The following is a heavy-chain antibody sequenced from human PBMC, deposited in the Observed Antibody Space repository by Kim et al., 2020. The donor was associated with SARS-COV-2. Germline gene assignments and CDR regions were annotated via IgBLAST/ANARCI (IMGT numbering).Heavy chain of an antibody. CDR1: GFTFTSYA. CDR2: ISDSGVAT. V-gene: IGHV3-23*01. Sequence: GGSLRLSCAASGFTFTSYAMNWVRQTPGKGLEWVSTISDSGVATYYTDSVKGRFTISRDNSKDTLYLHMNTLRAEDTAIYYCAKPPYDYVWGSYRPSGSSNDAFDIWGQGTMVTVSS. D-gene: IGHD3-16*02. J-gene: IGHJ3*02. CDR3: AKPPYDYVWGSYRPSGSSNDAFDI.